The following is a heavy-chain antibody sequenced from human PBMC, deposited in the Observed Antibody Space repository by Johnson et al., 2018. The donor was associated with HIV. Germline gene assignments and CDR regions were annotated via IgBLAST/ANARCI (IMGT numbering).Heavy chain of an antibody. Sequence: VQLVESEGGVVQPGRSLRLSCAASGFTFSQFAMHWVRQAPGKGLEWVSGISWNSGNIAYADSVMGRFTISRDNAKNSLSLQMNSLRAEDTALYYCAKGLFTASGAFDIWGQGTMVTVSS. CDR1: GFTFSQFA. V-gene: IGHV3-9*01. CDR2: ISWNSGNI. CDR3: AKGLFTASGAFDI. J-gene: IGHJ3*02. D-gene: IGHD1-26*01.